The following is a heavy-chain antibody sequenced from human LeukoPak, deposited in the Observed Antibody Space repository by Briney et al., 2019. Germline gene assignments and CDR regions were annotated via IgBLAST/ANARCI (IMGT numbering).Heavy chain of an antibody. J-gene: IGHJ6*03. CDR3: ARGSSRPYSDYYYYYYMDV. CDR1: GYTFTGYY. Sequence: ASVKVSCKASGYTFTGYYMHWVRQAPGQGLEWMGRINPNSGNTGYAQKFQGRVTMTRNTSISTAYMELSSLRSEDTAVYYCARGSSRPYSDYYYYYYMDVWGKGTTVTVSS. CDR2: INPNSGNT. V-gene: IGHV1-8*02. D-gene: IGHD2/OR15-2a*01.